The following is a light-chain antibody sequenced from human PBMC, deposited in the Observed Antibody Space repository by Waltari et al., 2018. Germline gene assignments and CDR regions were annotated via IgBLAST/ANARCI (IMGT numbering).Light chain of an antibody. Sequence: SVLTQPPSASGTPGQRVTLPCSGSSSNIGSNYVYSYQQPPGTAPKLLIYKNNQRPSGVPDRFAGSKSGTSASLAISGLRSEDEADYYCAAWDDSLSGLVFGGGTKLTVL. CDR3: AAWDDSLSGLV. CDR1: SSNIGSNY. V-gene: IGLV1-47*01. J-gene: IGLJ2*01. CDR2: KNN.